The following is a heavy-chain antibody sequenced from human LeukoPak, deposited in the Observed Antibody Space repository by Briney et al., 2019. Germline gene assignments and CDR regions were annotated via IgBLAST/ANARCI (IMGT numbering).Heavy chain of an antibody. CDR2: IYYSGTI. J-gene: IGHJ4*02. D-gene: IGHD1-1*01. Sequence: ASQTLSLTCTVSGGSISSVDYYWSWIRQPPGKGLGWIGSIYYSGTIDTNPSLKSRVTISVDTSKKQFSLKLSSMTAADTAVYSCAREARTYYFDYWGQGTLVTVSS. V-gene: IGHV4-30-4*01. CDR3: AREARTYYFDY. CDR1: GGSISSVDYY.